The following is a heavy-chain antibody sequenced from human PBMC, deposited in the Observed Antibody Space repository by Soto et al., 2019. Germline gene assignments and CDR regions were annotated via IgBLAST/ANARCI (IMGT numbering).Heavy chain of an antibody. Sequence: GGSLRLSCAASGFTFSSYSMNWVRQAPGKGLEWVSYISSSSSTIYYADSVKGRFTISRDNAKNSLYLQMNSLRDEDTAVYYCARDLPDIVVVVAPTNPHFDYWGQGTLVTVS. CDR2: ISSSSSTI. D-gene: IGHD2-15*01. V-gene: IGHV3-48*02. J-gene: IGHJ4*02. CDR3: ARDLPDIVVVVAPTNPHFDY. CDR1: GFTFSSYS.